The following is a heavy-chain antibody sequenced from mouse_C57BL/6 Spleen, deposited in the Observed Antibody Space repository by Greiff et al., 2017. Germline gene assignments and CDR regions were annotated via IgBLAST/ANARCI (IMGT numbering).Heavy chain of an antibody. J-gene: IGHJ2*01. CDR3: AREMITTVVATPDY. D-gene: IGHD1-1*01. V-gene: IGHV1-55*01. Sequence: QVQLQQPGAELVKPGASVKMSCKASGYTFTSYWITWVKQRPGQGLEWIGDIYPGSGSTNYNEKFKSKATLTVDTSSSTAYMQLSSLTSEDSAVYYCAREMITTVVATPDYWGQGTTLTVSS. CDR1: GYTFTSYW. CDR2: IYPGSGST.